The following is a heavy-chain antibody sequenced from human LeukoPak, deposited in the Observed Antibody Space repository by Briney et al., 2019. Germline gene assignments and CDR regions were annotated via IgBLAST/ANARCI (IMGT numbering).Heavy chain of an antibody. Sequence: PSETLSLTCTVSGGSISSYYWSWIRQPPGKGLEWIGYIYYSGSTNYNPSLKSRVTISVDTSKNQFSLKLSSVTAADTAVYYCARDPMGDGVLDYWGQGTLVTVSS. CDR2: IYYSGST. V-gene: IGHV4-59*01. CDR3: ARDPMGDGVLDY. CDR1: GGSISSYY. D-gene: IGHD3-16*01. J-gene: IGHJ4*02.